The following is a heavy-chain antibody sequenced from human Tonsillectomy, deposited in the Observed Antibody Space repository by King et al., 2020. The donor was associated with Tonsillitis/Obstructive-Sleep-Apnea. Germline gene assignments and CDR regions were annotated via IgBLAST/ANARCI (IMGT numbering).Heavy chain of an antibody. Sequence: VQLVQSGAEVKKPGSSVKVSCKASGGTFSSYAISWVRQAPGQGLEWMGRIIPILGIANYAQKFQGRVTITADKSTSTAYMELSSLRSEDTAVYYCARVRGTIAVAGTGFEAWDYWGQGTLVTVSS. D-gene: IGHD6-19*01. J-gene: IGHJ4*02. V-gene: IGHV1-69*04. CDR3: ARVRGTIAVAGTGFEAWDY. CDR2: IIPILGIA. CDR1: GGTFSSYA.